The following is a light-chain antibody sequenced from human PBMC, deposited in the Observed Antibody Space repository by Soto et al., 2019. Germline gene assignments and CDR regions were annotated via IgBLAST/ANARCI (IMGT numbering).Light chain of an antibody. V-gene: IGLV2-23*02. CDR3: CSYAGTTTWV. CDR2: EVT. Sequence: QSALTQPPSGSGPLGQSIPTSCIGTGSNIGSHNFVSGYQQRPGKAPKLMIFEVTKRPSGVSNRFSASKSGNTASLTISGVQAEDEADYYCCSYAGTTTWVFGGGTKLTVL. CDR1: GSNIGSHNF. J-gene: IGLJ3*02.